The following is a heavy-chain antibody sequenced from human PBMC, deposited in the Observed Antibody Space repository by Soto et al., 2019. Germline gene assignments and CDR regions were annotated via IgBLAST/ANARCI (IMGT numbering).Heavy chain of an antibody. Sequence: ASVKVSCKASGYTFTSYAMHWVRQAPGQRLERMGWINAGNGNTKYSQKFQGRVTITRDTSASTAYMELSSLRSEDTAVYYCARDRCSSTSCYFFYWGQGTLVTVSS. CDR1: GYTFTSYA. CDR2: INAGNGNT. D-gene: IGHD2-2*01. V-gene: IGHV1-3*01. CDR3: ARDRCSSTSCYFFY. J-gene: IGHJ4*02.